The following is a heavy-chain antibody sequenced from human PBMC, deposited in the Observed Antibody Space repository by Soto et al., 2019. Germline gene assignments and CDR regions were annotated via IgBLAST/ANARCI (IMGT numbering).Heavy chain of an antibody. CDR2: IYSGGST. J-gene: IGHJ4*02. D-gene: IGHD3-9*01. Sequence: EVQLVESGGGLVQPGGSLRLSCAASGFTVSSNYMSWVRQAPGKGLEWVSVIYSGGSTYYADSVKGRFTISRDNSKNTLYLQMNSLRAEDTAVYYCAGWWPVRYFAPSAYGGQGPLVTVSS. CDR3: AGWWPVRYFAPSAY. CDR1: GFTVSSNY. V-gene: IGHV3-66*01.